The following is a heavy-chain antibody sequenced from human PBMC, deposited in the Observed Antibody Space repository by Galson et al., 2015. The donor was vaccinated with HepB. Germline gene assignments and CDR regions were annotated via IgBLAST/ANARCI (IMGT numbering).Heavy chain of an antibody. CDR1: GYTFTSYG. Sequence: SVKVSCKASGYTFTSYGISWVRQAPGQGLEWMGWISAYNGNTNYAQKLQGRVTMTTDTSTSTAYMELRSLRSDDTAVYYCARDPQADSSWPFDYWGQGTLVTVSS. V-gene: IGHV1-18*04. CDR2: ISAYNGNT. CDR3: ARDPQADSSWPFDY. J-gene: IGHJ4*02. D-gene: IGHD6-13*01.